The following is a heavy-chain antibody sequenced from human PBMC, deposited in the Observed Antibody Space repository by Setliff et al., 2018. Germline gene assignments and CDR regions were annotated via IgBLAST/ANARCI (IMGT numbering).Heavy chain of an antibody. V-gene: IGHV1-18*01. CDR1: GYTFNDYG. Sequence: ASVKVSCKTSGYTFNDYGIAWVRQAPGQGLEWMGWISAHTGNTYYTPKLHGRVTLTTDESTNTAYLELRGLRSDDTAIYYCARINFYVSSGYYYAPDYWGPGTLVTVSS. CDR3: ARINFYVSSGYYYAPDY. J-gene: IGHJ4*02. D-gene: IGHD3-22*01. CDR2: ISAHTGNT.